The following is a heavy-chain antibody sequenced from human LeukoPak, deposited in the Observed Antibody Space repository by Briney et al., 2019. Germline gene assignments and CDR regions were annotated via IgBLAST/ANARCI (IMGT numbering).Heavy chain of an antibody. CDR2: IYYSGST. Sequence: SETLSLTCTVSGGSISSYYWSWIRQPPGKGLEWIGYIYYSGSTNYNPSLKSRVTISVDTSKNQFSLKLSSVTAADTAVYYCARHDDGGYGFDYWGQGTLVTVSS. D-gene: IGHD4-17*01. CDR1: GGSISSYY. J-gene: IGHJ4*02. CDR3: ARHDDGGYGFDY. V-gene: IGHV4-59*08.